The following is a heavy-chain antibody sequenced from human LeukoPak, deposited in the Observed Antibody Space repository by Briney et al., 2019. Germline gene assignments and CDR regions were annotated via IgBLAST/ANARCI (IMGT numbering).Heavy chain of an antibody. V-gene: IGHV4-39*01. Sequence: SETLSLTCTVSGGSISSSSYYWGWIRQPPGKGLEWIGSIYYSGSTYYNPSLKSRVTISVDTFKNQFSLKLSSVTAADTAVYYCARHNDFWSGYPLDYWGQGTLVTVSS. CDR3: ARHNDFWSGYPLDY. CDR2: IYYSGST. J-gene: IGHJ4*02. CDR1: GGSISSSSYY. D-gene: IGHD3-3*01.